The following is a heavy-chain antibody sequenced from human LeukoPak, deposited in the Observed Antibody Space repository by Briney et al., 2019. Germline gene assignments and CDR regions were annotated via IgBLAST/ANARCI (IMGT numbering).Heavy chain of an antibody. CDR2: ISPTGSTT. D-gene: IGHD6-6*01. J-gene: IGHJ5*02. Sequence: PGGSLRLSCTASGFSFSGHWIHWARQLPGKGLVWVSRISPTGSTTSYADSVKGRFTVSRDNAKNTLYLQVNNLRAEDTAVYYCARGPNSNWSGLDLWGQGTLLTVSS. CDR1: GFSFSGHW. V-gene: IGHV3-74*01. CDR3: ARGPNSNWSGLDL.